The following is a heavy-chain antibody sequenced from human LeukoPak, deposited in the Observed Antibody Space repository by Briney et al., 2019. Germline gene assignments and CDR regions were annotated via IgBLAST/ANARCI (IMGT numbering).Heavy chain of an antibody. V-gene: IGHV3-30-3*01. CDR2: ISYDGSNK. Sequence: GGSLRLSCAASGFTFSSYAMHWVRQAPGKGLEWVAVISYDGSNKYYADSVKGRFTISRDNSKNTLYLQMNSLRAEDTAVYYCARDRGSGYCSSTSCPDAFDIWGQGTMVTVSS. CDR1: GFTFSSYA. D-gene: IGHD2-2*01. J-gene: IGHJ3*02. CDR3: ARDRGSGYCSSTSCPDAFDI.